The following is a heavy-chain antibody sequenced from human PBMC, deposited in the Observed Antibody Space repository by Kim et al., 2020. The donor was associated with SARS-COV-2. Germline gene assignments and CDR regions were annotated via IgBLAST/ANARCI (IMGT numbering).Heavy chain of an antibody. Sequence: GGSLRLSCAASGFTFSSYGMHWVRQAPGKGLEWMAVISYDGSNTYYADSVKGRFTISRDNSKNTLYLQVNSLRAEDRAVYYCGRGTPYYYDSSGYYYEYWGQGTLVTVSS. CDR3: GRGTPYYYDSSGYYYEY. V-gene: IGHV3-33*05. CDR2: ISYDGSNT. J-gene: IGHJ4*02. D-gene: IGHD3-22*01. CDR1: GFTFSSYG.